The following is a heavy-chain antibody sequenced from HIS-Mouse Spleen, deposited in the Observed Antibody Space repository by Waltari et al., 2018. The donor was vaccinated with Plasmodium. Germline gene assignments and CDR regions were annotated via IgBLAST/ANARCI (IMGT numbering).Heavy chain of an antibody. CDR3: ASSWYWYFDL. CDR2: IKQDGSEK. J-gene: IGHJ2*01. Sequence: EVQLVESGGGLVQPGGSLRLSCAASGFPLSSYWMSWFRQAPGKGLEWVANIKQDGSEKYYVDSVKGRFTISRDNAKNSLYLQMNSLRAEDTAVYYCASSWYWYFDLWGRGTLVTVSS. CDR1: GFPLSSYW. D-gene: IGHD6-13*01. V-gene: IGHV3-7*01.